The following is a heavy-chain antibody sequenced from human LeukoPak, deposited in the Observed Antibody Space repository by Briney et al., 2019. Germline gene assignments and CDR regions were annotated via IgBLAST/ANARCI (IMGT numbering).Heavy chain of an antibody. CDR2: ISYDGSNK. V-gene: IGHV3-30*04. J-gene: IGHJ4*02. CDR1: GFTFSSYA. Sequence: SGGSLRLSCAASGFTFSSYAMHWVRQAPGKGLEWVAVISYDGSNKYYADSVKGRFTISRDNSKNTLYLQMNSLRAEDTAVYYCARETRASIAAAGGTFDYWGQGTLVTVSS. CDR3: ARETRASIAAAGGTFDY. D-gene: IGHD6-13*01.